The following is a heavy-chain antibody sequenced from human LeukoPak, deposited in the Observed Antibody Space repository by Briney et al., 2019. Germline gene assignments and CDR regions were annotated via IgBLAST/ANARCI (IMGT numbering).Heavy chain of an antibody. CDR3: ARDPVSVIAAAGTGY. J-gene: IGHJ4*02. CDR1: GFTDSSNY. CDR2: IYSGGST. Sequence: GGSLRLSCAASGFTDSSNYMSWVRQAPGKGLEWVSVIYSGGSTYYADSVKGRFTISRDNSKNTLYLQMNSLRAEDTAVYYCARDPVSVIAAAGTGYWGQGTLVTVSS. V-gene: IGHV3-53*01. D-gene: IGHD6-13*01.